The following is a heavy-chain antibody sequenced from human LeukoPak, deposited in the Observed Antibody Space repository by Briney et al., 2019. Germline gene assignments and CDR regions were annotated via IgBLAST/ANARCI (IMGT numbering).Heavy chain of an antibody. V-gene: IGHV3-21*01. CDR2: ISSSSRYI. CDR1: GYTFTSYS. Sequence: GASVKVSCKASGYTFTSYSMNWVRQAPGKGLEWVSSISSSSRYIDYADSVKGRFTISRDNSKNTLYLQMNSLRAEDTAVYYCAKDLEGSGWQFDYWGQGTLVTVSS. D-gene: IGHD6-19*01. J-gene: IGHJ4*02. CDR3: AKDLEGSGWQFDY.